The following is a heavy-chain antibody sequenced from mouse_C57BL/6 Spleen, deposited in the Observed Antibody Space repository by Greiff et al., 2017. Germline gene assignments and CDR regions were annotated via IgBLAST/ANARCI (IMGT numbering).Heavy chain of an antibody. CDR3: AREGVYYGSSYSYAMDY. J-gene: IGHJ4*01. V-gene: IGHV1-82*01. D-gene: IGHD1-1*01. Sequence: VQLQQSGPELVKPGASVKISCKASGYAFSSSWLNWVKQRPGKGLEWIGRIYPGDGDTNYNGKFKGKATLTADTSSSTAYMQLSSLTSEDSAVYFGAREGVYYGSSYSYAMDYWGQGTSVTVSS. CDR1: GYAFSSSW. CDR2: IYPGDGDT.